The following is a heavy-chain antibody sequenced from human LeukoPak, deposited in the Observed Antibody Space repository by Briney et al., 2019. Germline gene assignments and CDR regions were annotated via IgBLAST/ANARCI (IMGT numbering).Heavy chain of an antibody. D-gene: IGHD5-18*01. CDR1: GYTFTGYY. CDR2: INPNSGGT. V-gene: IGHV1-2*02. Sequence: GASVRVSCKASGYTFTGYYTHWVRQAPGQGLEWMGWINPNSGGTNYAQKFQGRVTMTRDTSISTAYMELSRLRSDDTAVYYCARSDRYSYDDFDYWGQGTLVTVSS. J-gene: IGHJ4*02. CDR3: ARSDRYSYDDFDY.